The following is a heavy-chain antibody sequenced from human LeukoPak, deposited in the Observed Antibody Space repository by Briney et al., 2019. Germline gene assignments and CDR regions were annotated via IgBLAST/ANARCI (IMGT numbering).Heavy chain of an antibody. CDR2: ISSGGST. J-gene: IGHJ3*02. V-gene: IGHV3-53*01. D-gene: IGHD2-8*01. CDR1: GFTVSNNY. Sequence: GGSLRLSCAASGFTVSNNYMNWVRQAPGKGPEWVSLISSGGSTYYSDSVKGRFTISRDNSKNTLYLQMSSLRAEDTAVYYCARVALYALDIWGQGTMVTVSS. CDR3: ARVALYALDI.